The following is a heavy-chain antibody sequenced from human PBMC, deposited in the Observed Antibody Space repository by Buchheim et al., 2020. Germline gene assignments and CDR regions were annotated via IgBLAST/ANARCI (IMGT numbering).Heavy chain of an antibody. CDR1: GFTFSSYE. V-gene: IGHV3-48*03. CDR3: ARDPRYCSGGSCYPDY. D-gene: IGHD2-15*01. CDR2: ISSSGSTI. Sequence: EVQLVESGGGLVQPGGSLRLSCAASGFTFSSYEMNWVRQAPGKGLEWVSYISSSGSTIYYADSVKGRLTISRDNAKNSLYLPMNSLRAEDTAVYYCARDPRYCSGGSCYPDYWGQGTL. J-gene: IGHJ4*02.